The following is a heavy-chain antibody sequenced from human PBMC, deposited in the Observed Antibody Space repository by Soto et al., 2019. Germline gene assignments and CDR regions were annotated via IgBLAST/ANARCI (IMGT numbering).Heavy chain of an antibody. Sequence: QVQLVQSGAEVKKPGASVKVSCKASGYTFTSYGLIWVRQAPGQGLAWVGWISTYNGDTNYTQKFQGRVTMTTDTSTSTAYMELRSLRSDDTAVYYCARDPPDYWGQGTLVTVSS. V-gene: IGHV1-18*04. CDR2: ISTYNGDT. J-gene: IGHJ4*02. CDR3: ARDPPDY. CDR1: GYTFTSYG.